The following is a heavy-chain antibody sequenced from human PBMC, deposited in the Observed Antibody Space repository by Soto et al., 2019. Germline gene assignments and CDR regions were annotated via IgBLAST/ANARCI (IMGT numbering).Heavy chain of an antibody. Sequence: VASVKVSCKASGYTFSSYAMHWVRQAPGQRPEWMGWINAGNGKTKYSEKFQGRVTITRDTSATTAHMELSSLRSEDTAVYNCARGRWTQTTADYYLDYWGQGTLVTVSS. V-gene: IGHV1-3*01. J-gene: IGHJ4*02. D-gene: IGHD1-1*01. CDR1: GYTFSSYA. CDR2: INAGNGKT. CDR3: ARGRWTQTTADYYLDY.